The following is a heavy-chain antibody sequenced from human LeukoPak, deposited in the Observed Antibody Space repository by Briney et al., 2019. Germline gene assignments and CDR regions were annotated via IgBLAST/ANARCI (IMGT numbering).Heavy chain of an antibody. V-gene: IGHV1-18*01. Sequence: ASVKVSCKASGYTFTSHGISWVRQAPGQGLEWMGWISAYNGNTNYGQKLQGRVTMITDTSTSTAYMELRGLRSEDTAVYYCVRDAEGAAISVNYWFDPWGQGTLVTVSS. J-gene: IGHJ5*02. D-gene: IGHD2-2*02. CDR2: ISAYNGNT. CDR3: VRDAEGAAISVNYWFDP. CDR1: GYTFTSHG.